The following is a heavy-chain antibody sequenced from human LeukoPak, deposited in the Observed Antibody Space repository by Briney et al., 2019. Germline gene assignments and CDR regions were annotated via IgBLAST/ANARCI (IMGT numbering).Heavy chain of an antibody. V-gene: IGHV3-23*01. J-gene: IGHJ4*02. Sequence: GGSLRLSCAASGFTFSNYAMSWVRQAPGKGLEWVSAITGSGGNTYYADSVKGRYTISRDNSKNTVFLQMNSLRAEDTAVYYCAKWGDYDVLTGYYVSDYWGQGTLVTVSS. CDR2: ITGSGGNT. CDR3: AKWGDYDVLTGYYVSDY. CDR1: GFTFSNYA. D-gene: IGHD3-9*01.